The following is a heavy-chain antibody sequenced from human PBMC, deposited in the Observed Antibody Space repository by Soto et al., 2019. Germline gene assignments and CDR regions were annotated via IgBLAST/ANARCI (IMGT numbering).Heavy chain of an antibody. CDR2: ISGSGGST. J-gene: IGHJ6*03. CDR1: GFTFSSYA. CDR3: AKDYGDPYYYYYMDV. D-gene: IGHD4-17*01. V-gene: IGHV3-23*01. Sequence: PGGSLRLSCAASGFTFSSYAMSWVRQAPGKGLEWVSAISGSGGSTYYADSVKGRFTISRDNSKNTLYLQMNSLRAEDTAVYYYAKDYGDPYYYYYMDVWGKGTTVTVSS.